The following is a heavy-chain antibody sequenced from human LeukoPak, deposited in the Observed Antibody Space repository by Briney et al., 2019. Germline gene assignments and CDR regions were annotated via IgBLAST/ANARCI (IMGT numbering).Heavy chain of an antibody. CDR3: ARFVHYDFWSGYYGYYFDY. CDR2: INHSGST. Sequence: PSETLSLTCAVYGGSFSGYYWSWIRQPPGKGLEWIGEINHSGSTNYNPSLKSRVTISVDTSKNQFSLKLSSVTAADTAVYYCARFVHYDFWSGYYGYYFDYWGQGTLVTVSS. J-gene: IGHJ4*02. CDR1: GGSFSGYY. D-gene: IGHD3-3*01. V-gene: IGHV4-34*01.